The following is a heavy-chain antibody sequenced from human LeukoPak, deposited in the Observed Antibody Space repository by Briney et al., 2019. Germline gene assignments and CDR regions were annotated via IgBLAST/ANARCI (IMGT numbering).Heavy chain of an antibody. CDR3: AKSVGYDFWSGYAPGFHFDY. D-gene: IGHD3-3*01. J-gene: IGHJ4*02. Sequence: GGSLRLSCAASGFTFNTYSMNWVRQAPGKGLEWVSAISGSGGSTYYADSVKGRFTISRDNSKNTLYLQMNSLRAEDTAVYYCAKSVGYDFWSGYAPGFHFDYWGQGTLVTVSS. V-gene: IGHV3-23*01. CDR2: ISGSGGST. CDR1: GFTFNTYS.